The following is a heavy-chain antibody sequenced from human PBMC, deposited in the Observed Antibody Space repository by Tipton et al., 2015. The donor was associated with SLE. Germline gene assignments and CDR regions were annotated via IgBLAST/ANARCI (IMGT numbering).Heavy chain of an antibody. CDR1: GFPFSSYT. Sequence: SLRLSCAASGFPFSSYTMNWVRQAPGKGLEWIASISNRNSYIYYADSVKGRFTISRDNAKNSLYLQMNSLRAEDTAIYYCARAQSAMYFDYWSQGTLVTVSS. J-gene: IGHJ4*02. CDR3: ARAQSAMYFDY. CDR2: ISNRNSYI. V-gene: IGHV3-21*03.